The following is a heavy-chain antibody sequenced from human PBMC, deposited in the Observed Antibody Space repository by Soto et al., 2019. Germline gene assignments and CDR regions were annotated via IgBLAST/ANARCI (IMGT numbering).Heavy chain of an antibody. V-gene: IGHV1-69*02. D-gene: IGHD3-16*01. Sequence: QVQLVQSGAEVKKPGSSMKVSCKASGGTFSSYTISWVRQAPGQGLEWMGRIIPILGIANYAQKFQGRVTPSLGIASYAQKFQGRVPITADKATSTAYMEPRSLRSEDTAVYYCARIHLTSRGEGNWFGPWGQGTLVTVSS. CDR3: ARIHLTSRGEGNWFGP. CDR1: GGTFSSYT. J-gene: IGHJ5*02. CDR2: IIPILGIA.